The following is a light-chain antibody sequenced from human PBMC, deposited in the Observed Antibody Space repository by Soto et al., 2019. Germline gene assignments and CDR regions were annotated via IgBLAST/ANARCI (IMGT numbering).Light chain of an antibody. J-gene: IGLJ1*01. CDR2: DVS. CDR3: SSYTSSSTQV. Sequence: QSALTQPASVSGSPGQSITISCTGTSSDVGGYNFVSWYQCHPGKAPKLMIYDVSNRPSGASTRSSGSKSGNTASLTISGLQAEDEADYYCSSYTSSSTQVFGTGTKVTVL. CDR1: SSDVGGYNF. V-gene: IGLV2-14*03.